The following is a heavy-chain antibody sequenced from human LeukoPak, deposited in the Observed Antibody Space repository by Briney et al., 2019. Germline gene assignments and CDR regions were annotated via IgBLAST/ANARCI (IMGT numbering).Heavy chain of an antibody. Sequence: GRSLRLSCAASGFTFSSYGMHWVRQAPGKGLEWVAVISYDGSNKYYADSVKGRFTISRDNSKNTLYLQMNSLRAEDTAVYYCAKDEADYSSGWYPPIAYWGQGTLVTVSS. CDR2: ISYDGSNK. J-gene: IGHJ4*02. CDR3: AKDEADYSSGWYPPIAY. CDR1: GFTFSSYG. V-gene: IGHV3-30*18. D-gene: IGHD6-19*01.